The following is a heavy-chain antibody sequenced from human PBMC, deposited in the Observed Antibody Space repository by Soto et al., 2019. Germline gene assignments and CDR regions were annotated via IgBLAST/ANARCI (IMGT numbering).Heavy chain of an antibody. Sequence: PSETLSLTCAVYGGSFSGYYWSWIRQPPGKGLEWIGQITHSGSTNYNPSLKSRVTISVDTSKNQFSLKLSSVTAADTAVYYCARGLWSGYYVYYYYGMDVWGQGTTVTVS. CDR3: ARGLWSGYYVYYYYGMDV. V-gene: IGHV4-34*01. D-gene: IGHD3-3*01. CDR2: ITHSGST. CDR1: GGSFSGYY. J-gene: IGHJ6*02.